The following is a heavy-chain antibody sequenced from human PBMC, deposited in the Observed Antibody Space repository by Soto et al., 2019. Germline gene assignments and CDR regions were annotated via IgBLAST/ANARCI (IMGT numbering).Heavy chain of an antibody. V-gene: IGHV1-69*01. Sequence: QVQLVQSGAEVKKPGSSVKVSCKASGGTFSSYAISWVRQAPGQGLEWMGGIIPISGTANYAQKFQGRVTLTADESTSTAYMELSRLRSEATAVYYCPRSQGSSTSLEIYYYYYYGMDVWGQGTTVTVSS. CDR1: GGTFSSYA. CDR2: IIPISGTA. CDR3: PRSQGSSTSLEIYYYYYYGMDV. J-gene: IGHJ6*02. D-gene: IGHD2-2*01.